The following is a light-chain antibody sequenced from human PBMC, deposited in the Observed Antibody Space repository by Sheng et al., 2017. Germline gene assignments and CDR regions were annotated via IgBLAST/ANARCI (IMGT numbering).Light chain of an antibody. CDR1: NIGRKT. CDR3: QVWDSSSDHCV. J-gene: IGLJ1*01. CDR2: DDS. Sequence: SYELTQPPSVSVAPGKTARITCGGDNIGRKTVHWYQQKPGQAPVLVVYDDSDRPSGIPERFSGSNSGHTATLTISRVEAGDEADYFCQVWDSSSDHCVFGTGTKVTVL. V-gene: IGLV3-21*03.